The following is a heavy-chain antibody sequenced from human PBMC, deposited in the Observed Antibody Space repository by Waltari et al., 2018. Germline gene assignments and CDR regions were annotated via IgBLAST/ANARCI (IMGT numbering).Heavy chain of an antibody. CDR2: MRSEAYGGTP. V-gene: IGHV3-49*03. Sequence: EVQLVESGGRLVQTGRSLRLSCATSGFGFSEYGISWFRNVPGKGVEWVGFMRSEAYGGTPEYAASVRGRFTISRDDSKGLAYLQMNNLRSEDTAVYYCNGRDDYNGGHWGQGTLVTVSS. CDR3: NGRDDYNGGH. J-gene: IGHJ4*02. CDR1: GFGFSEYG. D-gene: IGHD4-4*01.